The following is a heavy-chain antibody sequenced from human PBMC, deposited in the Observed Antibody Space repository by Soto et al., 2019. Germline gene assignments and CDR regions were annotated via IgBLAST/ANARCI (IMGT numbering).Heavy chain of an antibody. J-gene: IGHJ4*02. CDR2: IGYSGNT. CDR1: GGSISSGGYY. V-gene: IGHV4-31*03. CDR3: AARIVATIYDVDY. D-gene: IGHD5-12*01. Sequence: QVQLQESGPGLVKPSQTLSLTCTVSGGSISSGGYYWSWIRQHPGKGLEWIAYIGYSGNTYYNPSLKSRVTISVDTSKNQFSLKLSSVTAADTAVYYCAARIVATIYDVDYWGQGTLVTVSS.